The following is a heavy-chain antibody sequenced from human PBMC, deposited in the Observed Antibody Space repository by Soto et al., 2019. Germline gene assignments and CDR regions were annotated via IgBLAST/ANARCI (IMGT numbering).Heavy chain of an antibody. J-gene: IGHJ5*02. Sequence: GGSLRLSCAASGFTFSSYWMSWVRQAPGKGLEWVANIKRDGSEKYYVDSVKGRFTISRDNAKNSLYLQMNSLRAEDMAVYYCARTNWNYAQNWFDPWGQGTLVTVSS. CDR3: ARTNWNYAQNWFDP. CDR2: IKRDGSEK. D-gene: IGHD1-7*01. CDR1: GFTFSSYW. V-gene: IGHV3-7*01.